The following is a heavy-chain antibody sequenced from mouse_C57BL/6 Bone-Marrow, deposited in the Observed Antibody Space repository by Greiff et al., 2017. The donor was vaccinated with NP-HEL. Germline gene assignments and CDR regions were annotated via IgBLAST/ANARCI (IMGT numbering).Heavy chain of an antibody. V-gene: IGHV5-6*01. CDR1: GFTFSSYG. D-gene: IGHD1-1*01. CDR3: ARHLRYYYGSRYYYAMDY. Sequence: EVQVVESGGDLVKPGGSLKLSCAASGFTFSSYGMSWVRQTPDKRLEWVATISSGGSYTYYPDSVKGRFTISRDNAKNTLYLQMSSLKSEDTAMYYCARHLRYYYGSRYYYAMDYWGQGTSVTVSS. CDR2: ISSGGSYT. J-gene: IGHJ4*01.